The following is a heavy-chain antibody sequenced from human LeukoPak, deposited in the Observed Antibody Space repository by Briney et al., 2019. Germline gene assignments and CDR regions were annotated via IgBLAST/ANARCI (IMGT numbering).Heavy chain of an antibody. CDR2: IYHSGST. V-gene: IGHV4-30-2*01. J-gene: IGHJ4*02. Sequence: SETLSLTCTVSGGSISSGGYYWSWIRQPPGKGLEWIGYIYHSGSTYYNPSLKSRVTISVDRSKNQFSLKLSSVTAADTAVYYCARATTGEDYWGQGTLDTVSS. D-gene: IGHD1-1*01. CDR3: ARATTGEDY. CDR1: GGSISSGGYY.